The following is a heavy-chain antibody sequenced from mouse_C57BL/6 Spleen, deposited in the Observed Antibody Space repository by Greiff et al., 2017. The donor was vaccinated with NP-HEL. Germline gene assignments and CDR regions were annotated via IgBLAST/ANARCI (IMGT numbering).Heavy chain of an antibody. Sequence: VMLVESGAELARPGASVKLSCKASGYTFTSYGISWVKQRTGQGLEWIGEIYPRSGNTYYNEKFKGKATLTADKSTSTAYMELRSLTSEDSAVYFCARRGYGSSPNYFDYWGQGTTLTVSS. V-gene: IGHV1-81*01. CDR1: GYTFTSYG. D-gene: IGHD1-1*01. CDR2: IYPRSGNT. J-gene: IGHJ2*01. CDR3: ARRGYGSSPNYFDY.